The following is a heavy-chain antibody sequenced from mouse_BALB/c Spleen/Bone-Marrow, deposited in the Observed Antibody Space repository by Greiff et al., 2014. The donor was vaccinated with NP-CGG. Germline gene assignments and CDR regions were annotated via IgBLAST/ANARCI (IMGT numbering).Heavy chain of an antibody. CDR3: ARSEDYDGFAY. CDR1: GYSFTGYF. D-gene: IGHD2-4*01. Sequence: EVQLVESGPELVKPGASVKISCKASGYSFTGYFMDWVMQSHGKSLEWIGRINPYNGDTFYNQKFKGKATLTVDKSSSTAHMELRSLASEDSAVYYCARSEDYDGFAYWGQGTLVTVSA. J-gene: IGHJ3*01. V-gene: IGHV1-20*02. CDR2: INPYNGDT.